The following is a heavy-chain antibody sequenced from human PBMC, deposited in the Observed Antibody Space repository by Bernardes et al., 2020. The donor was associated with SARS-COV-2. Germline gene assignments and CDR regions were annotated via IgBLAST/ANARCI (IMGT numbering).Heavy chain of an antibody. CDR3: ATDETLLRFAH. Sequence: GSLRLSCAASGFTFSIYSMNWVRQAPGTGLEWISSISSSSNFIYYADSVRGRFTISRDNAKNSLYLQMNSLRADDTAVYYCATDETLLRFAHWGQGTLVAVSA. V-gene: IGHV3-21*01. D-gene: IGHD3-3*01. J-gene: IGHJ4*02. CDR2: ISSSSNFI. CDR1: GFTFSIYS.